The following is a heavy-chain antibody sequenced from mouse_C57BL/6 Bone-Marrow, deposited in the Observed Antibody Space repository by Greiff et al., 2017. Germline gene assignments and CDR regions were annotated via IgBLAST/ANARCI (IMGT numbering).Heavy chain of an antibody. CDR2: ISYDGSN. CDR1: GYSITSGYY. J-gene: IGHJ2*01. Sequence: QSGPGLVKPSQSLSLTCSVTGYSITSGYYWNWIRQFPGNKLEWMGYISYDGSNNYNPSLKNRISITRDTSKNQFFLKLNSVTTEDTATYYCARESPNGYYVDYWGQGTTLTVSS. CDR3: ARESPNGYYVDY. D-gene: IGHD2-2*01. V-gene: IGHV3-6*01.